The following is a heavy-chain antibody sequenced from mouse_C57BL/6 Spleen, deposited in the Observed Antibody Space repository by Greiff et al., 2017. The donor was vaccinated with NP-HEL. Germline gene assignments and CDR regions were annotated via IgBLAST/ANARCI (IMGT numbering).Heavy chain of an antibody. V-gene: IGHV5-2*01. CDR2: INSDGGST. CDR1: EYEFPSHD. D-gene: IGHD2-4*01. CDR3: ARRSYDYDGGAMDY. J-gene: IGHJ4*01. Sequence: EVHLVESGGGLVQPGESLKLSCESNEYEFPSHDMSWVRKTPEKRLELVAAINSDGGSTYYPDTMERRFIISRDNTKKTLYLQMSSLRSEDTALYYCARRSYDYDGGAMDYWGQGTSVTVSS.